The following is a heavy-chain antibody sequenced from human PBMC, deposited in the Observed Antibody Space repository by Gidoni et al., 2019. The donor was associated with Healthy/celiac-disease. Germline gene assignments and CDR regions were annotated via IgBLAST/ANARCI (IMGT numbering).Heavy chain of an antibody. CDR3: ARLAGSSSWYGTGSYYYYGMDV. CDR2: MNPNSGNT. D-gene: IGHD6-13*01. CDR1: GYTFTSYD. J-gene: IGHJ6*02. Sequence: QVQLVQSGAEVKKPGASVKVSCKASGYTFTSYDINWVRQATGQGLEWMGWMNPNSGNTGYAQKFQGRVTMTRNTSISTAYMELSSLRSEDTAVYYCARLAGSSSWYGTGSYYYYGMDVWGQGTTVTVSS. V-gene: IGHV1-8*01.